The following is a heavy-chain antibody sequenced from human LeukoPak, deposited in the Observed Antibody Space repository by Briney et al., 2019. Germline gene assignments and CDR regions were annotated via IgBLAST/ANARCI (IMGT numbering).Heavy chain of an antibody. V-gene: IGHV3-11*04. CDR2: ISGSGNTI. CDR3: PRPPRYCSGSSCRPFTSGFDY. Sequence: GGSLRPSCAASGFTFSDYYMTWIRQAPPQGLERDSYISGSGNTIYYADPVKSRFTISRDNTYNSQYLQMITSSAADTAAHYFPRPPRYCSGSSCRPFTSGFDYWGQGSLVTASS. J-gene: IGHJ4*02. CDR1: GFTFSDYY. D-gene: IGHD2-2*01.